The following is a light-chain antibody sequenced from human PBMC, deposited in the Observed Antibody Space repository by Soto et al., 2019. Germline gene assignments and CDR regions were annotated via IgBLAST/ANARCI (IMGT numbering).Light chain of an antibody. CDR1: QDIREY. J-gene: IGKJ2*01. CDR3: QNYDSLPYT. Sequence: DIQMTQSPSSLSASVGDRVTITCQASQDIREYVNWYQLKPGKAPRLLIYDASDLETGVPSKFSRSRSGTDFSLTIHGLQAEDIATYCCQNYDSLPYTFGQGTKLEIK. V-gene: IGKV1-33*01. CDR2: DAS.